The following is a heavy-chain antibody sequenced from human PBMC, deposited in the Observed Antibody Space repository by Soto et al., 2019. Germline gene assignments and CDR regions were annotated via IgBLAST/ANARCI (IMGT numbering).Heavy chain of an antibody. V-gene: IGHV1-18*01. CDR1: GYAFTTYG. Sequence: QVNLVQSGAEVKKPGASVKVSCKGSGYAFTTYGSTWVRQAPGQGLEWMGWISAHNGNTNDAQKLQGRVTVTRDTSTSKAYMELRSLRSDDTAVYYSTRGRYGDYWGQGALVTVSS. D-gene: IGHD1-1*01. J-gene: IGHJ4*02. CDR2: ISAHNGNT. CDR3: TRGRYGDY.